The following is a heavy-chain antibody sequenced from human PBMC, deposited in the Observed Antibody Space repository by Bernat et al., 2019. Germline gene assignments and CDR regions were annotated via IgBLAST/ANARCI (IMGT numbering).Heavy chain of an antibody. CDR1: GGSISSYY. V-gene: IGHV4-59*01. CDR3: ARALYSYGMDV. Sequence: QVQLQESGPGLVKPSETLSLTCTVSGGSISSYYWSWIRQPPGKGLEWIGYIYYSGSTNYNPSLKSRVTISVDTSKNQFSLKLSSVTAADTAVYYCARALYSYGMDVWGQGTTVTVSS. J-gene: IGHJ6*02. CDR2: IYYSGST. D-gene: IGHD4-11*01.